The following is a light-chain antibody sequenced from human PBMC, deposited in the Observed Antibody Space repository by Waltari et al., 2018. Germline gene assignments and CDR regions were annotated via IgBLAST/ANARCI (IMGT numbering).Light chain of an antibody. CDR1: HIGTKA. Sequence: SYVLTQLSSMSVTPGQTARIVCGGRHIGTKAVHWYQRKAGQAPLLVLPDDDTRPSGFPDGFSGTNSGDTATLTISGVEAEDEADYFCQVWDSHTVVFGGGTNLTVL. CDR2: DDD. J-gene: IGLJ2*01. V-gene: IGLV3-21*02. CDR3: QVWDSHTVV.